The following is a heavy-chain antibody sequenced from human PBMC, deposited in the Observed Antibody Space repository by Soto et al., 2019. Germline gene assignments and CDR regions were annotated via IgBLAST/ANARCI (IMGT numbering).Heavy chain of an antibody. CDR2: ISSSSSYI. CDR3: ARDRNSGSYHYYGMDV. Sequence: EVQLVESGGGLVKPGGSLRLSCAASGFTFSSYSMNWVRQAPGKGLEWVSSISSSSSYIYYADSVKGRFTISRDNAKNSLYLQMNSLRAEDTAVYYCARDRNSGSYHYYGMDVWGQGTTVTVSS. J-gene: IGHJ6*02. CDR1: GFTFSSYS. V-gene: IGHV3-21*01. D-gene: IGHD1-26*01.